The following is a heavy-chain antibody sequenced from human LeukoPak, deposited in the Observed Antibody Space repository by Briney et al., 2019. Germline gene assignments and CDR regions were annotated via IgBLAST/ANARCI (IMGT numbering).Heavy chain of an antibody. Sequence: GASVKVSCKASGYTFTDYYINWVRQAPGQGLEWRGWINPNSGDTNYAQKFQGRVTMTRDTSISTAYMELSRLRSDDTAVYYCARVFGYYDSSGYPYDYWGQGTLVTVSS. CDR3: ARVFGYYDSSGYPYDY. V-gene: IGHV1-2*02. D-gene: IGHD3-22*01. CDR2: INPNSGDT. J-gene: IGHJ4*02. CDR1: GYTFTDYY.